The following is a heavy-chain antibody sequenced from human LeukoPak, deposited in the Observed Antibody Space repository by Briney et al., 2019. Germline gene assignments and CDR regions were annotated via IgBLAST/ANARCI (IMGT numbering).Heavy chain of an antibody. CDR3: ARGDCSSTICYSPMDV. CDR2: IYRTGST. J-gene: IGHJ6*03. Sequence: SETLSLTCTVSGYSLNSGYYWVWIRQPPGKGLEWIGSIYRTGSTNYNPSLKSRVTISVDTSKNQFSLKVRSVTAADTAVYYCARGDCSSTICYSPMDVWGKGTTVTVSS. D-gene: IGHD2-2*01. V-gene: IGHV4-38-2*02. CDR1: GYSLNSGYY.